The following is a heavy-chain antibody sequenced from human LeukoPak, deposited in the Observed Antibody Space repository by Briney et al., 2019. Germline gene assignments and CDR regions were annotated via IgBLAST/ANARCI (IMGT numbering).Heavy chain of an antibody. Sequence: PGGSLRLSCVASGFNFNDHTMHWVRHPPGKGLEWVGLITWDGRTTYYADSLKGLFTISRDNSRNSLFLQIHSLKNEDSGLYYCAKEGTGYDDIPEYYFDYWGRGTVVTVS. D-gene: IGHD5-12*01. CDR3: AKEGTGYDDIPEYYFDY. V-gene: IGHV3-43*01. J-gene: IGHJ4*02. CDR2: ITWDGRTT. CDR1: GFNFNDHT.